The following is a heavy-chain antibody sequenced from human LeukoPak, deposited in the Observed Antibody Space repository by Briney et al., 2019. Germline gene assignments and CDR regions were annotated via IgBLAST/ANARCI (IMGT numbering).Heavy chain of an antibody. Sequence: SETLPLTCTVSGGSISSYYWSWIRQPAGKGLEWIGRIYTSGSTNYNPSLKSRVTMSVDTFKNQFSLKLSSVTAADTAVYYCARVQARDYYYYYYMDVWGKGTTVTVSS. J-gene: IGHJ6*03. CDR3: ARVQARDYYYYYYMDV. V-gene: IGHV4-4*07. CDR2: IYTSGST. CDR1: GGSISSYY. D-gene: IGHD3-10*01.